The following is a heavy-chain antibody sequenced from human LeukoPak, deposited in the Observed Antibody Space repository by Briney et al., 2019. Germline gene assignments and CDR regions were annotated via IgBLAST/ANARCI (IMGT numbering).Heavy chain of an antibody. V-gene: IGHV3-48*04. Sequence: GGSLRLSCAASGFTFSSYSMNWVRQAPGKGLEWVSYISSSSSTIYYADSVKGRFTTSRDNAKNSPYLQMNSLRAEDTAVYYCARDGSGSYSVYFDYWGQGTLVTVSS. CDR3: ARDGSGSYSVYFDY. CDR2: ISSSSSTI. J-gene: IGHJ4*02. D-gene: IGHD3-10*01. CDR1: GFTFSSYS.